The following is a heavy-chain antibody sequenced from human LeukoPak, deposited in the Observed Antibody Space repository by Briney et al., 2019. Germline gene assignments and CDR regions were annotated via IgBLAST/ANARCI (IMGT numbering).Heavy chain of an antibody. CDR1: GFTFSSYG. J-gene: IGHJ4*02. V-gene: IGHV3-33*01. CDR2: IWYDGSNK. Sequence: QPGGSRRLSCAASGFTFSSYGMHWVRQAPGKGLEWVAVIWYDGSNKYYADSVKGRFTISRDNSKNTLYLQMNSRRAEDTAVYYCARAGTGTTGEYFHYWGQGTLVTVSS. CDR3: ARAGTGTTGEYFHY. D-gene: IGHD1-7*01.